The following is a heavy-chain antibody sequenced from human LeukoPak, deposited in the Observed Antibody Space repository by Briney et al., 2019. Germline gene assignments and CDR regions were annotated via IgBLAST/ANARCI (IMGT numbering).Heavy chain of an antibody. CDR3: ARDGADNSGYYFGSL. J-gene: IGHJ3*01. V-gene: IGHV3-30*02. Sequence: GGSLRLSCAASGFTFSSYGMHWVRQAPGKGLEWVAFIRSDGSNKYYTDSVEGRFTISRDNSKLYLQMNSLRAEDTAVYYCARDGADNSGYYFGSLWGQGTMVTVSS. CDR2: IRSDGSNK. D-gene: IGHD3-22*01. CDR1: GFTFSSYG.